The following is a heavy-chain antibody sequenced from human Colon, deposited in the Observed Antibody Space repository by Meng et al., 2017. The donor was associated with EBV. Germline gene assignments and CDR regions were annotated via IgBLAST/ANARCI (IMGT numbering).Heavy chain of an antibody. CDR2: FDPEDGET. D-gene: IGHD3-10*01. CDR1: GYTLTELS. Sequence: QVQLVQSGAEVKKPXXSVKVSCKVSGYTLTELSIHWVRQAPGKGLEWMGGFDPEDGETIYAQKFQGRVTMTEDTSTDTAYMDLSSLRSEDTAVYYCAARITMLQGPDYWGQGTLVTVST. J-gene: IGHJ4*02. CDR3: AARITMLQGPDY. V-gene: IGHV1-24*01.